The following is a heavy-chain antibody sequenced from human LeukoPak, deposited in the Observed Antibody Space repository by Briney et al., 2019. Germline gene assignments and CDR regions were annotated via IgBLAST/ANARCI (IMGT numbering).Heavy chain of an antibody. D-gene: IGHD3-22*01. CDR1: GYYFTSYD. J-gene: IGHJ4*02. V-gene: IGHV1-18*01. Sequence: ASVKVSCKASGYYFTSYDINWVRQATGQGLEWMGWISAYNGNANYAQKLQGRVTMTTDTSTSTAYMELRSLRSDDTAVYYCARGDYYDSSAVFDYWGQGTLVTVSS. CDR3: ARGDYYDSSAVFDY. CDR2: ISAYNGNA.